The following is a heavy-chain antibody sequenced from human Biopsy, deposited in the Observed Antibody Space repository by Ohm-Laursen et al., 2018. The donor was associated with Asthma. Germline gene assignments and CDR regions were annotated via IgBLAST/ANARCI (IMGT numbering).Heavy chain of an antibody. CDR3: AKRRGYSDLTDFDH. Sequence: RSLRLSCSASGFSFSKYGIHWVRQAPGKGLEWVAVVSYDGGVVHYADSMKGRFTISRDNAKSTLYLQMNRLRTDDTAVYFCAKRRGYSDLTDFDHWGQGTLVTVSS. D-gene: IGHD3-3*01. CDR1: GFSFSKYG. CDR2: VSYDGGVV. J-gene: IGHJ4*02. V-gene: IGHV3-30*18.